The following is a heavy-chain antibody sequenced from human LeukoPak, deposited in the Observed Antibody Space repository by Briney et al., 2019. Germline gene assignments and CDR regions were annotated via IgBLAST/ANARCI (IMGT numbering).Heavy chain of an antibody. J-gene: IGHJ3*02. CDR3: VRGNYDNRGYSNAFDI. V-gene: IGHV4-59*01. D-gene: IGHD3-22*01. CDR1: GASISSSY. Sequence: SGTLSLTCTASGASISSSYWSWIRQPPGKRLEWIGYIYYNGNTNSNPSLKSRVTISADTSKNRFSLKLSSVTAADTAIYYCVRGNYDNRGYSNAFDIWGQGTMVTVSS. CDR2: IYYNGNT.